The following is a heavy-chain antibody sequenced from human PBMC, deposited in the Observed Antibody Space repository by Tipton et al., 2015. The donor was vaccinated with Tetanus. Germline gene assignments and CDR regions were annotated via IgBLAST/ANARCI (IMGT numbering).Heavy chain of an antibody. V-gene: IGHV4-59*02. D-gene: IGHD2-21*01. J-gene: IGHJ1*01. Sequence: TLSLTCTVSGDSVSGYYWSWIRQPPWKGLEWVGYVYYTGDTNYNPSLKSRVTISMDRSENQISLKMTSVTAADTAVYYCAGVTAQRTELFFEHWGQGTQVTVSS. CDR3: AGVTAQRTELFFEH. CDR2: VYYTGDT. CDR1: GDSVSGYY.